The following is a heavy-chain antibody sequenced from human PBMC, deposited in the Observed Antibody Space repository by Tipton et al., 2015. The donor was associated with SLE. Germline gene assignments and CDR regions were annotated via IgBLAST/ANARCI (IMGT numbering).Heavy chain of an antibody. CDR2: IYYSGST. CDR1: GGSFSGYY. J-gene: IGHJ4*02. V-gene: IGHV4-31*11. D-gene: IGHD1-7*01. CDR3: ARGLAGTNFDY. Sequence: TLSLTCAVYGGSFSGYYWSWIRQHPGKGLEWIGYIYYSGSTYYNPSLKSRVTISVDTSKNQFSLKLSSVTAADTAVYYCARGLAGTNFDYWGQGTLVTVSS.